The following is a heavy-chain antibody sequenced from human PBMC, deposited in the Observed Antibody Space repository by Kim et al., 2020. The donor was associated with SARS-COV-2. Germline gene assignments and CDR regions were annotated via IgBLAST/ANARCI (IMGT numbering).Heavy chain of an antibody. D-gene: IGHD3-16*02. CDR3: ASAGGLSHNWFDP. CDR2: IIPIFGTA. Sequence: SVKVSCKASGGTFSSYAISWVRQAPGQGFEWMGGIIPIFGTANYAQKFQGRVTITADEPTSTAYMELSSLRSEDTAVYYCASAGGLSHNWFDPWGQGTLVTVSS. J-gene: IGHJ5*02. V-gene: IGHV1-69*13. CDR1: GGTFSSYA.